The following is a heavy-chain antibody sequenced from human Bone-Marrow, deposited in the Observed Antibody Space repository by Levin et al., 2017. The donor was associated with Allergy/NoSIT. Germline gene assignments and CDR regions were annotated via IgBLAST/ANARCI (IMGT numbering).Heavy chain of an antibody. CDR2: INSDGSST. Sequence: GESLKISCAASGFTFSSYWMHWVRQAPGKGLVWVSRINSDGSSTSYADSVKGRFTISRDNAKNTLYLQMNSLRAEDTAVYYCARDHAAMGINYWGQGTLVTVSS. J-gene: IGHJ4*02. CDR3: ARDHAAMGINY. V-gene: IGHV3-74*01. CDR1: GFTFSSYW. D-gene: IGHD5-18*01.